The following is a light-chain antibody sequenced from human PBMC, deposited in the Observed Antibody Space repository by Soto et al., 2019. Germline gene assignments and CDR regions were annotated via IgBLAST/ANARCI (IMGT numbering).Light chain of an antibody. V-gene: IGKV3-15*01. J-gene: IGKJ1*01. CDR3: QQYNTRWT. CDR2: VAS. Sequence: EIVMTQSPATLSVSPGERATLSCRARQSVGSNLAWYQQKPGQAPRLLIYVASTRAAGIPARFSGSGSGTEFTLSISSLQSEDSAVYFCQQYNTRWTFGQGTKVEIK. CDR1: QSVGSN.